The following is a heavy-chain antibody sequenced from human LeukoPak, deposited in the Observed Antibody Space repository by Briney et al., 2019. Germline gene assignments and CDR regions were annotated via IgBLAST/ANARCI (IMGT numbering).Heavy chain of an antibody. J-gene: IGHJ4*02. CDR1: GFTFSSYW. V-gene: IGHV3-74*01. CDR3: VTERGDSRGYYYLDY. D-gene: IGHD3-22*01. CDR2: INSDGSST. Sequence: GGSLRLSCAASGFTFSSYWMHWVRHAPGKGLVWVSRINSDGSSTSYADSVKGRFTISRDNAKNTLYLQMNSLRAEDTAVYYCVTERGDSRGYYYLDYWGQGTLVTVSS.